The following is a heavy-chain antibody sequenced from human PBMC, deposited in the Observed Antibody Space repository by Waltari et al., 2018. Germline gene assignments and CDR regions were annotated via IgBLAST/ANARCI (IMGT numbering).Heavy chain of an antibody. CDR2: IYYTGST. Sequence: YWGWIRQPAGKGLEWIGSIYYTGSTSYNPSLKSRVTISVDTSKNQFSLKLTSVTAADTAVYYCPRHGVIGTKIFDYWGQGTLVTVSS. V-gene: IGHV4-39*01. CDR3: PRHGVIGTKIFDY. CDR1: Y. D-gene: IGHD2-21*01. J-gene: IGHJ4*02.